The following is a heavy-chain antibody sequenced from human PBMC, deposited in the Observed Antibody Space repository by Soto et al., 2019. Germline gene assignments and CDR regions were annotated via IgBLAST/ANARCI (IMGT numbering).Heavy chain of an antibody. V-gene: IGHV3-23*01. Sequence: VQLLESGGGLVQPGGSLRLSCAASGFTFSSYAMSWVRQAPGKGLEWVSAISGSGGSTYYADSVKGRFTISRDNSKNTLYLQMNSLRAEDTAVYYCAKDRYDILTGYHEFDPWGQGTLVTVSS. CDR1: GFTFSSYA. J-gene: IGHJ5*02. D-gene: IGHD3-9*01. CDR2: ISGSGGST. CDR3: AKDRYDILTGYHEFDP.